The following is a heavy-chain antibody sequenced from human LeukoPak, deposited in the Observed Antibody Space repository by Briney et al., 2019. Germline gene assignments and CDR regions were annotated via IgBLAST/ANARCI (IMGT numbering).Heavy chain of an antibody. J-gene: IGHJ4*02. CDR3: ARDFAAMIDY. D-gene: IGHD2-2*01. V-gene: IGHV3-33*01. Sequence: PGGSLRLSCVASRFTFSNYGMHWVRQAPGKGLEWVALIWYDGSNKYCADSVKGRFTISRDNSENTLYLQMNSLRAEDTAMYYCARDFAAMIDYWGQETLVTVSS. CDR2: IWYDGSNK. CDR1: RFTFSNYG.